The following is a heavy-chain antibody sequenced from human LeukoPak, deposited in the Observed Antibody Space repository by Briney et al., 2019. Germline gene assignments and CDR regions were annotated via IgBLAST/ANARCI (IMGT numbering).Heavy chain of an antibody. Sequence: GGSLRLSRAASGFTVSSNYMNWVRQAPGKGLEWVSYISSSGSTIYYADSVKGRFTISRDNAKNSLYLQMNSLRAEDTAVYYCARAGYGSGSYPFDYWGQGTLVTVSS. D-gene: IGHD3-10*01. CDR2: ISSSGSTI. V-gene: IGHV3-48*04. J-gene: IGHJ4*02. CDR1: GFTVSSNY. CDR3: ARAGYGSGSYPFDY.